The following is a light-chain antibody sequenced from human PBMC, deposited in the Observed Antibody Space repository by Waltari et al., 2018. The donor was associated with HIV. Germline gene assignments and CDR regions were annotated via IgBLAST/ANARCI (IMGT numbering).Light chain of an antibody. J-gene: IGLJ3*02. Sequence: QSVLTQPPSVSGAPGQNVTISCSGILSAIERTYVYWYKLTPGSNSKLLIYRNYLRPSGVPDRFSASKSGASASLAVSGLRSDDEADYYCSTWDGSLGAYVFGGGTKLTVL. CDR2: RNY. CDR1: LSAIERTY. CDR3: STWDGSLGAYV. V-gene: IGLV1-47*01.